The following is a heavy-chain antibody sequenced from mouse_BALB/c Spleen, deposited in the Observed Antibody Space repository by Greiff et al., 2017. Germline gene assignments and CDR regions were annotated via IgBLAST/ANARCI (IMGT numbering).Heavy chain of an antibody. V-gene: IGHV5-9-4*01. CDR3: ARGYYGNETWFAY. CDR2: ISSGGSYT. J-gene: IGHJ3*01. Sequence: EVKLMESGGGLVKPGGSLKLSCAASGFTFSSYAMSWVRQSPEKRLVWVAEISSGGSYTYYPDTVTGRVTISRDNAKNTLYLEMSSLRSEDTAMYYCARGYYGNETWFAYWGQGTLVTVSA. CDR1: GFTFSSYA. D-gene: IGHD2-1*01.